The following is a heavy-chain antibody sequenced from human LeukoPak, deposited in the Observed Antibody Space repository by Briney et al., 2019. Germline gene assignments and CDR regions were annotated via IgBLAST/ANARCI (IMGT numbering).Heavy chain of an antibody. V-gene: IGHV1-46*01. Sequence: GASVKVSCKASGYTFTGYYMHWVRQAPGQGLEWMGIINPSGGSTSYAQKFQGRVTMTRDMSTSTVYMELSSLRSEDTAVYYCARGTAGPGTTGTTALGYYYYYMDVWGKGTTVTVSS. CDR1: GYTFTGYY. D-gene: IGHD1-1*01. CDR2: INPSGGST. J-gene: IGHJ6*03. CDR3: ARGTAGPGTTGTTALGYYYYYMDV.